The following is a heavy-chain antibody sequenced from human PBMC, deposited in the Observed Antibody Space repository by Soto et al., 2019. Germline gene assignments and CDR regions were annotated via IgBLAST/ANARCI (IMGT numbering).Heavy chain of an antibody. D-gene: IGHD6-6*01. CDR1: GFTFSSYA. CDR2: ISGRGGST. CDR3: AKVLGEYSSSIDAFDI. V-gene: IGHV3-23*01. Sequence: EVQLLESGGGLVQPGGSLRLSCAASGFTFSSYAMRWVRQAPGKGLEWVSAISGRGGSTYYADSVKGRFTISRDNSKNTLYLQMNSLRAEDTAVYYCAKVLGEYSSSIDAFDIWGQGTMVTVSS. J-gene: IGHJ3*02.